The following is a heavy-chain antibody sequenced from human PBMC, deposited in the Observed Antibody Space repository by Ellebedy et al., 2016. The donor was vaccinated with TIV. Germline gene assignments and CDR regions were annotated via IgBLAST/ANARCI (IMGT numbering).Heavy chain of an antibody. CDR1: GFTFSSYA. V-gene: IGHV3-30-3*01. Sequence: GESLKISCAASGFTFSSYAMHWVRQAPGKGLEWVAVMSYDGSIKFYTDSVKGRFTISRDNSKNTLYLQMNSLRAEDTAVYYCPYSSGWYKFDDWGQGTLVTVSS. CDR2: MSYDGSIK. CDR3: PYSSGWYKFDD. D-gene: IGHD6-19*01. J-gene: IGHJ4*02.